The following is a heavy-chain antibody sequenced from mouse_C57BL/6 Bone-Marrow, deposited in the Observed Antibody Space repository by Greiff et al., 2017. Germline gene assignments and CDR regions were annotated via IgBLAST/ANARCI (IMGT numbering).Heavy chain of an antibody. CDR1: GFSLSTFGMA. CDR2: IWWYDDK. J-gene: IGHJ2*01. CDR3: TRVVYYGSSYGY. D-gene: IGHD1-1*01. V-gene: IGHV8-8*01. Sequence: QVTLKVSGPGILQPSQTLSLTCSFSGFSLSTFGMAVGWIRQPSGKGLEWLAHIWWYDDKYYNPALKSRLTISKDNSKNQVFLKIAHVDTADTATYYCTRVVYYGSSYGYWGQGTTHTGYS.